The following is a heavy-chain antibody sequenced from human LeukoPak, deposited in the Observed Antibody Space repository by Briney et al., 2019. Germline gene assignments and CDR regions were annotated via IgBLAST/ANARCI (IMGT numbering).Heavy chain of an antibody. Sequence: ASVKVSCKASGGTFSSYAISWVRQAPGQGLEWMGGIIPIFGTANYAQKFQGRVTITADESTSTAYMELSSLRSEDTAVHYCARDLENGSGKAHWGQGTLVTVSS. CDR2: IIPIFGTA. J-gene: IGHJ4*02. D-gene: IGHD3-10*01. CDR1: GGTFSSYA. V-gene: IGHV1-69*13. CDR3: ARDLENGSGKAH.